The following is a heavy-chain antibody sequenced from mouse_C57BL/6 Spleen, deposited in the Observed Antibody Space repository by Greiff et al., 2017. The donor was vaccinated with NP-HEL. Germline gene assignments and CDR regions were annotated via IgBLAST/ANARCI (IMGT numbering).Heavy chain of an antibody. CDR3: STPKRANWDPYWYFDV. Sequence: EVKLEESGGGLVQPGGSMKLSCVASGFTFSNYWMNWVRQSPEKGLEWVAQIRLKSDNYATNYAESVKGRFTISRDDSKSSVYLQMNNLRAEDTGIYYCSTPKRANWDPYWYFDVWGTGTTVTVSS. CDR2: IRLKSDNYAT. J-gene: IGHJ1*03. CDR1: GFTFSNYW. V-gene: IGHV6-3*01. D-gene: IGHD4-1*01.